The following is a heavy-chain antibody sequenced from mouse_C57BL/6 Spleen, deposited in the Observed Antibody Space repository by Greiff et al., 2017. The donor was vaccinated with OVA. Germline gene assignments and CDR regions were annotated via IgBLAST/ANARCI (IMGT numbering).Heavy chain of an antibody. CDR2: IWGDGSS. J-gene: IGHJ4*01. Sequence: VQRVESGPGLVAPSQSLSITCTVSGFSLTSYGVSWVRQPPGKGLEWLGVIWGDGSSNYHSALISRLSISKDNSKSQVFLKLNSLQTDDTSTYYCAKEEGEYGYYAMDDWGQGTSVTVSS. CDR3: AKEEGEYGYYAMDD. D-gene: IGHD2-13*01. CDR1: GFSLTSYG. V-gene: IGHV2-3*01.